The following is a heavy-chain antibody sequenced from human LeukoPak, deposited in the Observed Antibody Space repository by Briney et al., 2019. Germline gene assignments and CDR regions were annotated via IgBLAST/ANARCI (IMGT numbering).Heavy chain of an antibody. CDR1: GFTFSNVW. Sequence: GGPLRLSCAASGFTFSNVWMNWVRQAPGKGLEWVGRIKSKRDGGTPEYSDRVKDRFTISRDDSTNAQFLQMSSLKIEDTAMYFCTTSGARAGFDSSSYLPFDHWGQGTLVTVSS. CDR3: TTSGARAGFDSSSYLPFDH. J-gene: IGHJ4*02. V-gene: IGHV3-15*07. CDR2: IKSKRDGGTP. D-gene: IGHD3-22*01.